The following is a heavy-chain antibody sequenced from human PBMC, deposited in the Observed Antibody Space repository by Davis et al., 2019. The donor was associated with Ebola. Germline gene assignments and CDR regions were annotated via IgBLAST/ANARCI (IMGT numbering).Heavy chain of an antibody. D-gene: IGHD2-15*01. CDR1: GYTFTSYY. CDR3: ARDRAVVPPGGWFDP. CDR2: INPSGGST. V-gene: IGHV1-46*01. J-gene: IGHJ5*02. Sequence: ASVKVSCKASGYTFTSYYMHWVRQAPGQGLEWMGIINPSGGSTSYAQKFQGRVTMTRDTSTSTVYMELSSLRSEDTAVYYCARDRAVVPPGGWFDPWGQGTLVTVSS.